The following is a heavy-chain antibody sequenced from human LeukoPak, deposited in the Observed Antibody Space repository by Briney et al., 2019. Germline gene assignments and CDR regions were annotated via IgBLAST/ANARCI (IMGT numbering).Heavy chain of an antibody. D-gene: IGHD6-19*01. CDR1: GGSFSGYY. CDR3: ARESSDWYLDF. V-gene: IGHV4-34*01. CDR2: INQSGNS. Sequence: SETLSLTCAVDGGSFSGYYWTWIRQPPGKGLEWIGEINQSGNSNYNPSLKSRLTISVDTSKNQFSLKLTSVTVADTAVYYCARESSDWYLDFWGQGTLLTVSS. J-gene: IGHJ4*02.